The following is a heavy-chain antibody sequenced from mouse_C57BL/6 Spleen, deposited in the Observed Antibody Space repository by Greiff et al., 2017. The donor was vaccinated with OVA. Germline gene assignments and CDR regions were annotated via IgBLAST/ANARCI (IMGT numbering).Heavy chain of an antibody. CDR3: ARRGSSSFFAD. CDR2: IDPSDSYT. Sequence: VKLQESGAELVMPGASVKLSCKASGYTFTSYWMHWVKQRPGQGLEWIGEIDPSDSYTNYNQKFKGKSTLTVDKSSSTACMQLSSLTSEDSAVYYCARRGSSSFFADWGQGTLVTVSA. J-gene: IGHJ3*01. D-gene: IGHD1-1*01. CDR1: GYTFTSYW. V-gene: IGHV1-69*01.